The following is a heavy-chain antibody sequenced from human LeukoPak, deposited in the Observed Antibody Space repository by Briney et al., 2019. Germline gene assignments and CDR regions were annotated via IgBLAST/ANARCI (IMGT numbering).Heavy chain of an antibody. CDR3: ARETYSSGWGGYYFDY. CDR2: IYYSGST. J-gene: IGHJ4*02. CDR1: GGFISSGGYY. Sequence: SETLSLTCTVSGGFISSGGYYWSWIRQHPGKGLEWIGYIYYSGSTYYNPSLKSRVTISVDTSKNQFSLRLSSVTAADTAVYYCARETYSSGWGGYYFDYWGQGTLVTVSS. D-gene: IGHD6-19*01. V-gene: IGHV4-31*03.